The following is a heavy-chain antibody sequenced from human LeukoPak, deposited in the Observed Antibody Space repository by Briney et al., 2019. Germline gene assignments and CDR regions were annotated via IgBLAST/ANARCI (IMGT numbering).Heavy chain of an antibody. CDR1: GGSISSYY. D-gene: IGHD3-3*01. J-gene: IGHJ3*02. CDR2: IYYSGST. V-gene: IGHV4-59*01. Sequence: SETLSLTCTVSGGSISSYYWSWIRQPPGKGLEWIGYIYYSGSTNYNPSLKSRVTISVDTSKNQFSLKLNSVTAADTAVYYCARVITIFGDDAFDIWGQGTMVTVSS. CDR3: ARVITIFGDDAFDI.